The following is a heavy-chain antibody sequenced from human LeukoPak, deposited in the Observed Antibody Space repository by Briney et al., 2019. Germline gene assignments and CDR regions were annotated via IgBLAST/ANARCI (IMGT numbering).Heavy chain of an antibody. Sequence: GASVKVSCKASGYTFTSYGISWVRQAPGQGLEWMGWISAYNGNTNYAQKLQGRVTMTTDTSTSTAYMELRSLRPDDTAVYYCARVRFPYLSPPYYFDYWGQGTLVTVSS. J-gene: IGHJ4*02. V-gene: IGHV1-18*01. D-gene: IGHD2-21*01. CDR3: ARVRFPYLSPPYYFDY. CDR2: ISAYNGNT. CDR1: GYTFTSYG.